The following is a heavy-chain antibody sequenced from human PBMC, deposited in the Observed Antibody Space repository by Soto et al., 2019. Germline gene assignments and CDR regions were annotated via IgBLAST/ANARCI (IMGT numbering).Heavy chain of an antibody. CDR3: ARGGSTHYYYGLDV. V-gene: IGHV4-4*07. Sequence: KPSETLSLTCTVSGGSITGFFWTWVRQPPRMPLEGLGHVAASGSTAYTPSLRSRLSLSLDVSKNRFSLELTSVTAADTATYFCARGGSTHYYYGLDVWGQGTTVTVSS. CDR2: VAASGST. J-gene: IGHJ6*02. CDR1: GGSITGFF.